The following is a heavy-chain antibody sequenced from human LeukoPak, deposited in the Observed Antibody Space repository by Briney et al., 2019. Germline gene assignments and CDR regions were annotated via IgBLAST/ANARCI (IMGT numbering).Heavy chain of an antibody. Sequence: PSGTLSLTCTVSGGPISTYFWSWIRRPPGKGLEWIGYISYSGTTNYNTSLKSRVTISADTYKNQFSLKLSSVTAADTAVYYCARHGTVSSDTSGYYIYWGQGTLVTVSS. D-gene: IGHD3-22*01. V-gene: IGHV4-59*08. CDR1: GGPISTYF. CDR2: ISYSGTT. J-gene: IGHJ4*02. CDR3: ARHGTVSSDTSGYYIY.